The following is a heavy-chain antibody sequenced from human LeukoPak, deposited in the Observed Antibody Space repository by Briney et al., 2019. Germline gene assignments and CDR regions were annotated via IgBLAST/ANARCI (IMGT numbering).Heavy chain of an antibody. D-gene: IGHD3-16*01. CDR1: GFTVSSNY. Sequence: GRSLRLSCAASGFTVSSNYMSWVRQAPGKGLEWVSVIYSGGSTYYADSVKGRLTISRDNSKNTLYLQMNSLRAEDTAVYYCASYVSLDYWGQGTLVTVSS. V-gene: IGHV3-66*01. J-gene: IGHJ4*02. CDR2: IYSGGST. CDR3: ASYVSLDY.